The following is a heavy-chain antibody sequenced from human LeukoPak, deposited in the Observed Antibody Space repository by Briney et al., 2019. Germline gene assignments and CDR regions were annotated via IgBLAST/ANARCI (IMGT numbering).Heavy chain of an antibody. Sequence: GGSLRLSCAASGFTSSSYAMSWVRQAPGKGLEWVSAISGSGGSTYYADSVKGRFTISRDNSKNTLYLQMNSLRAEDTAVYYCAKETYYYDSSGYYYWGQGTLVTVSS. CDR2: ISGSGGST. J-gene: IGHJ4*02. V-gene: IGHV3-23*01. CDR1: GFTSSSYA. D-gene: IGHD3-22*01. CDR3: AKETYYYDSSGYYY.